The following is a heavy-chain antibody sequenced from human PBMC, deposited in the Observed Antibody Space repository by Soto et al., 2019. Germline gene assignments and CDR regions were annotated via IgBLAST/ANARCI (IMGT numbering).Heavy chain of an antibody. D-gene: IGHD6-19*01. CDR1: GGSIASNIYY. Sequence: SETLSLTCTVSGGSIASNIYYWAWIRQPPGKGLEWIGSMYHSGNTYYNPSLKSRVAISVDTSQNQLTLKLNSVTAADTAVYYCARDPLAVVGTAFDYWGQGTLVTVSS. J-gene: IGHJ4*02. V-gene: IGHV4-39*02. CDR2: MYHSGNT. CDR3: ARDPLAVVGTAFDY.